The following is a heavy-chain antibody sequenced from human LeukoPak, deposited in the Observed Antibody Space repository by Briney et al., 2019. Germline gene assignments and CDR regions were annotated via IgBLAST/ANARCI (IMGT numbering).Heavy chain of an antibody. CDR2: IYRSGST. J-gene: IGHJ4*02. CDR3: ARYRGASGYHFDY. V-gene: IGHV4-59*12. Sequence: SETLSLTCTVSGGSISSYYWSWIRQPPGKGLEWIGEIYRSGSTNYNPSLKSRVTISVDKSKNQFSLKLSSVTAADTAMYYCARYRGASGYHFDYWGQGTLVTVSS. CDR1: GGSISSYY. D-gene: IGHD5-12*01.